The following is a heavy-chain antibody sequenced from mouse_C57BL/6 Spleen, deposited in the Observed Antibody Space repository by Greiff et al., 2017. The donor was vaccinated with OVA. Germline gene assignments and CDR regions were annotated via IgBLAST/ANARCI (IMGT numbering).Heavy chain of an antibody. V-gene: IGHV1-53*01. CDR1: GYTFTSYW. J-gene: IGHJ3*01. D-gene: IGHD2-5*01. CDR3: ARCGYSNYVWFAY. Sequence: QVHVKQSGTELVKPGASVKLSCKASGYTFTSYWMHWVKQRPGQGLEWIGNINPSNGGTNYNEKFKSKATLTVDKSSSTAYMQLSSLTSEDSAVYYCARCGYSNYVWFAYWGQGTLVTVSA. CDR2: INPSNGGT.